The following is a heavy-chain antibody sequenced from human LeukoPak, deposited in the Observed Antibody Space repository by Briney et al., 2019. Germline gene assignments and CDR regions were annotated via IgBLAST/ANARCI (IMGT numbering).Heavy chain of an antibody. V-gene: IGHV3-48*03. CDR1: GFTFSSYE. CDR3: AHGAMYQLDY. Sequence: GGSLRLSCAASGFTFSSYEMNWVRQAPGKGLEWVSCISSSGSTIYYADSVKGRFTISGDNSRNTLFLQMNSLRAEDTAVYYCAHGAMYQLDYWGQGTLVTVSS. J-gene: IGHJ4*02. CDR2: ISSSGSTI. D-gene: IGHD2-2*01.